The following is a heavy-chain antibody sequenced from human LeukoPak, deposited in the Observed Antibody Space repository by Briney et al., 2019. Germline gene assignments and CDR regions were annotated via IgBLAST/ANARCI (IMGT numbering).Heavy chain of an antibody. Sequence: GGSLRLSCAAPGFTFSSYAMSWVRQAPGKGLEWVSAISGSGDSTYYADSVKGRFTISRDNSKNTLYLQMSSLRAEDTAVYYCAKDQGYSSGWYRSYFDYWGQGTLVTVSS. J-gene: IGHJ4*02. CDR2: ISGSGDST. V-gene: IGHV3-23*01. CDR1: GFTFSSYA. D-gene: IGHD6-19*01. CDR3: AKDQGYSSGWYRSYFDY.